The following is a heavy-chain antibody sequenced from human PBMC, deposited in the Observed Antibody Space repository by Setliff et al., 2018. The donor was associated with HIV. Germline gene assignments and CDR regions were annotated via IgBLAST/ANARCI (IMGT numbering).Heavy chain of an antibody. Sequence: SETLSLTCTVSSGSITSRTYYWGWIRQPPGKGLEWIGIIFYSGITHYNPSLKSRVSISVDTSKNQFSLNLTSVTAADTAVYYCARSKTFYDFWGGYYTHGAFKIWGLGTMVTVSS. CDR1: SGSITSRTYY. V-gene: IGHV4-39*01. CDR2: IFYSGIT. D-gene: IGHD3-3*01. CDR3: ARSKTFYDFWGGYYTHGAFKI. J-gene: IGHJ3*02.